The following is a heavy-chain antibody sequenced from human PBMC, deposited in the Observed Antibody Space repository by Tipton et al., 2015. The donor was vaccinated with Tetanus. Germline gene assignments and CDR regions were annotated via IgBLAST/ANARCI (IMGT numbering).Heavy chain of an antibody. CDR2: IYPGDSDT. D-gene: IGHD2-8*01. CDR1: GYIFTNYW. V-gene: IGHV5-51*01. CDR3: ARAHCTDGVCNFDF. Sequence: QLVQSGGEVKKPGESLKISCKGSGYIFTNYWIGWVRQKPGKGLEWMGIIYPGDSDTRYSPSFQGQVPISVDKSINTVYLQWSSLKASDTSVFYCARAHCTDGVCNFDFWGQGALVTVAS. J-gene: IGHJ4*02.